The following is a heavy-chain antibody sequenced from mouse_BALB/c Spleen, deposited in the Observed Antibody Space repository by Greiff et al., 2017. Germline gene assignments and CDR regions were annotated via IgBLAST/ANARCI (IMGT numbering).Heavy chain of an antibody. Sequence: QVQLQQSGAELVRPGALVKLSCKASGFNIKDYYMHWAKQRPGQGLEWIGQIYPGDGDTNYNGKFKGKATLTADKSSSTAYMQLSSLTSEDSAVYFCARHYGYDYAMDYGGQGTSVTVSS. CDR2: IYPGDGDT. J-gene: IGHJ4*01. CDR1: GFNIKDYY. CDR3: ARHYGYDYAMDY. V-gene: IGHV1-80*01. D-gene: IGHD1-2*01.